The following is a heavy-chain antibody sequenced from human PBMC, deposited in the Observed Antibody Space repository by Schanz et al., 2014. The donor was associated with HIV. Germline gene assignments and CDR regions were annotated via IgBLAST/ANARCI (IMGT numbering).Heavy chain of an antibody. D-gene: IGHD6-6*01. CDR2: ISGSGGST. Sequence: EVQLLESGGGLVQPGGSLRLSCADSGITFSTYAMTWVRQAPGKGLECISSISGSGGSTYYADSVKGRFTISRDNSKSTLDLQMDSLRPDDTAVYYCAKGYTSSSVFNLWGRGTLVTVSS. CDR3: AKGYTSSSVFNL. CDR1: GITFSTYA. J-gene: IGHJ2*01. V-gene: IGHV3-23*01.